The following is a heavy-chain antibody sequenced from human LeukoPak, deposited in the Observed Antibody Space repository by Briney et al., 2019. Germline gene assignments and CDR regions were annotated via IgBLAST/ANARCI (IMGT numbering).Heavy chain of an antibody. CDR2: INHSGST. V-gene: IGHV4-34*01. D-gene: IGHD5-12*01. Sequence: PSETLSLTCAVYGGSFSGYYWSWIRQPPGKGLEWIGEINHSGSTNYNPSLKSRVTISVDTSKNQFSLKLSSVTAADTAVYSCASLRGARDYWGQGTLVTVSS. CDR3: ASLRGARDY. CDR1: GGSFSGYY. J-gene: IGHJ4*02.